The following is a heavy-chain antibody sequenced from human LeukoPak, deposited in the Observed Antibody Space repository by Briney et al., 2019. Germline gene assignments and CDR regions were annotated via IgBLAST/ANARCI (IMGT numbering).Heavy chain of an antibody. CDR3: ARGKYYGSGSSKRYYYYGMDV. V-gene: IGHV4-34*01. CDR2: INHSGST. J-gene: IGHJ6*02. Sequence: PSETLSLTCAVYGGSFSGYYWSWIRQPPGKGLEWIGEINHSGSTNYNPSLKSRVTISVDTSKNQFSLKLSSVTAADTAVYYCARGKYYGSGSSKRYYYYGMDVWGQGTTVTVS. D-gene: IGHD3-10*01. CDR1: GGSFSGYY.